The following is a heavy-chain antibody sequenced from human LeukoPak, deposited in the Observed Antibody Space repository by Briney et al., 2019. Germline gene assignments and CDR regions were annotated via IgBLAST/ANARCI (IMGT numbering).Heavy chain of an antibody. V-gene: IGHV1-46*01. CDR2: INPSGGST. CDR1: GYTFTSYY. Sequence: ASVKVSCKASGYTFTSYYMHWVRQAPGQGLEWMGIINPSGGSTSYAQTFQGRVTMTRDTSTSTVYMELSSLRSEDTAVYYCARFCSGGSCYRDAPDYYYYGMDVWGQGTTVTVSS. D-gene: IGHD2-15*01. J-gene: IGHJ6*02. CDR3: ARFCSGGSCYRDAPDYYYYGMDV.